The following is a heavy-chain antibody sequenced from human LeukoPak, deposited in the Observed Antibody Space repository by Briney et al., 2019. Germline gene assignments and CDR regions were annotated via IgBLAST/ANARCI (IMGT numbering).Heavy chain of an antibody. V-gene: IGHV4-38-2*02. J-gene: IGHJ4*02. D-gene: IGHD2-2*01. Sequence: AETLSLTCTVSGYSITSAYYWGWIRQPPGKGLEWIGSFFLKGSTYYNPSLKSRVTISVDTSKNQFSLTLSSVTAADTAVYYCAREFDLVFSSTYGRPHLFDYWGQGTLVTVSS. CDR3: AREFDLVFSSTYGRPHLFDY. CDR1: GYSITSAYY. CDR2: FFLKGST.